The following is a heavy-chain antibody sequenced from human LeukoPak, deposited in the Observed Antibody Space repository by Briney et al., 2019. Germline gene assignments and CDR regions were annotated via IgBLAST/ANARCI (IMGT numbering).Heavy chain of an antibody. D-gene: IGHD4-23*01. CDR3: AKDLRWDHPGFDP. V-gene: IGHV1-46*01. CDR1: GYTFTSYY. CDR2: INPGGGST. J-gene: IGHJ5*02. Sequence: SSVTYSCKASGYTFTSYYMHWVRQAPGQGLEWMGIINPGGGSTSYAQKFQDRVTMTRDTSTSTVYMDLSSLRSEDTAVYYCAKDLRWDHPGFDPWGQGTLVIVSS.